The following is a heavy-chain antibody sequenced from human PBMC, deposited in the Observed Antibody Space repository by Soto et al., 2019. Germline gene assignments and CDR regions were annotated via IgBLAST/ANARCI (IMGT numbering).Heavy chain of an antibody. CDR3: VSQRTTVPTQAYFDY. CDR2: VYYRGRS. Sequence: PSETLSLTCTVSFGSVTNSSYYWGWIRQSPGKGLEWIGSVYYRGRSYSKSSVKSRVTISVDTSKNRFSLSLNSVTASDTAVYFCVSQRTTVPTQAYFDYWGPGALVTVSS. V-gene: IGHV4-39*01. D-gene: IGHD4-17*01. J-gene: IGHJ4*02. CDR1: FGSVTNSSYY.